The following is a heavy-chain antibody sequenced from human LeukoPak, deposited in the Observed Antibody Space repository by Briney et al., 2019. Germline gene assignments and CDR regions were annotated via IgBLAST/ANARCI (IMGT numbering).Heavy chain of an antibody. Sequence: GESLKISCQGSGYSFTSYWIGWVRQMPGKGLEWMGIIYPGDSDTRYSPSFQGQVTISADKSISTAYLLWSSLKASDTAMYFCARPASDGNFYKGMDVWGQGTTVTVS. J-gene: IGHJ6*02. CDR2: IYPGDSDT. D-gene: IGHD2-21*02. V-gene: IGHV5-51*01. CDR1: GYSFTSYW. CDR3: ARPASDGNFYKGMDV.